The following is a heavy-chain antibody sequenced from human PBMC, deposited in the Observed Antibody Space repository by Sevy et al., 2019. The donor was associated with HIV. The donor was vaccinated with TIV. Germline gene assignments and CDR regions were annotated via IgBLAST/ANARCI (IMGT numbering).Heavy chain of an antibody. V-gene: IGHV4-59*01. CDR3: AREGTATKPPYYYYGMDV. J-gene: IGHJ6*02. CDR2: IYYSGST. CDR1: GGSISSYY. Sequence: SETLSLTCTVSGGSISSYYWSWIRQPPGKGLEWIGYIYYSGSTNYSPSLKSRVTISVDTSKNQFSLKLSSVTAADTAVYYCAREGTATKPPYYYYGMDVWGQRTTVTVSS. D-gene: IGHD6-25*01.